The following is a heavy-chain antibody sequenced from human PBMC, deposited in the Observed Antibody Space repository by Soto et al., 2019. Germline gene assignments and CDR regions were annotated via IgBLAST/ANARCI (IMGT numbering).Heavy chain of an antibody. D-gene: IGHD6-6*01. J-gene: IGHJ4*02. CDR3: ARDGRTRREAARPIDY. Sequence: QVQLVESGGGVVQPGRSLRLSCAASGFTFSSYGMHWVRQAPGKGLEWVAVIWYDGSNKYYADSVKGRFTISRDNSKNTLYLQMNSLRAEDTAVYYCARDGRTRREAARPIDYWGQGTLVTVSS. V-gene: IGHV3-33*01. CDR2: IWYDGSNK. CDR1: GFTFSSYG.